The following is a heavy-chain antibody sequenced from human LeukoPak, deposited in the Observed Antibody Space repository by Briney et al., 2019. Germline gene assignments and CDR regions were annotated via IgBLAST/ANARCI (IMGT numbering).Heavy chain of an antibody. V-gene: IGHV3-23*01. CDR3: AILGYCSSTSCYSSGFDY. D-gene: IGHD2-2*02. CDR1: GFTFSSYA. J-gene: IGHJ4*02. Sequence: GGPLRLSCAASGFTFSSYAMSWVRQAPGKGLEWVSAISGSGGSTYYADSVKGRFTISRDNSKNTLYLQMNSLRAEDTAVYYCAILGYCSSTSCYSSGFDYWGQGTLVTVSS. CDR2: ISGSGGST.